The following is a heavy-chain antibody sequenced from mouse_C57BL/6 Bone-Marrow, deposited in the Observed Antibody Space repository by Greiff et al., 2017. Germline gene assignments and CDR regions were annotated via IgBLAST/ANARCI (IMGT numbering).Heavy chain of an antibody. D-gene: IGHD2-4*01. V-gene: IGHV5-6*01. Sequence: EVQVVESGGDLVKPGGSLKLSCAASGFTFSSYGMSWVRQTPDKRLEWVATISSGGSYTYYPDSVKGRFTISRDNAKNTLYLQMSSLKSEDTAMYYCGYDYFAWFAYWGQGTLVTVSA. J-gene: IGHJ3*01. CDR3: GYDYFAWFAY. CDR1: GFTFSSYG. CDR2: ISSGGSYT.